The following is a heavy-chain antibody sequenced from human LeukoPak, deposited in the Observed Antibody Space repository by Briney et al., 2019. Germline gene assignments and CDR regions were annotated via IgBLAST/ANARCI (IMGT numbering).Heavy chain of an antibody. CDR1: GFTFRSYE. CDR3: ARHDYGDYDWYFDL. V-gene: IGHV3-48*03. CDR2: ISSSGSTI. D-gene: IGHD4-17*01. Sequence: PGGSLRLSXAASGFTFRSYEMNWVRQAPGKGLEWVSYISSSGSTIYYADSVKGRFTISRDNAKNSLYLQMNSLRAEDTAVYYCARHDYGDYDWYFDLWGRGTLVTVSS. J-gene: IGHJ2*01.